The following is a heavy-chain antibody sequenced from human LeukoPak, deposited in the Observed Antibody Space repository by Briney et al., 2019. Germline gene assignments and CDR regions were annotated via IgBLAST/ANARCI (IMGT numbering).Heavy chain of an antibody. CDR3: AKDHKGSIAVAGHFDY. CDR1: GFTFDDHG. CDR2: ISYDGSNK. Sequence: GGSLRLSCAASGFTFDDHGMHWVRQAPGKGLEWVAVISYDGSNKYYADSVKGRFTISRDNSKNTLYLQMNSLRAEDTAVYYCAKDHKGSIAVAGHFDYWGQGTLVTVSS. V-gene: IGHV3-30*18. J-gene: IGHJ4*02. D-gene: IGHD6-19*01.